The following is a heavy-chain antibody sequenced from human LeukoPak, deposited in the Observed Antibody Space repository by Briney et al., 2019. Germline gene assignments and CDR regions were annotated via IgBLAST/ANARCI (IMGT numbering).Heavy chain of an antibody. J-gene: IGHJ5*02. Sequence: PGGSLRLSCAASGFTFSSYGMHWVRQAPGKGLEWVAFIRYDGSNKYYADSVKGRFTISRDNSKNTLYLQMNSLRAEDTAVYYCAKKRSSTRGYHLFDPWGQGTLVTVSS. CDR3: AKKRSSTRGYHLFDP. V-gene: IGHV3-30*02. CDR2: IRYDGSNK. CDR1: GFTFSSYG. D-gene: IGHD2-2*01.